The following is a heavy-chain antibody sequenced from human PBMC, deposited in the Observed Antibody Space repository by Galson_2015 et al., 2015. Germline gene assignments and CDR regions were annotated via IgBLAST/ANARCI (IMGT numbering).Heavy chain of an antibody. J-gene: IGHJ4*02. D-gene: IGHD6-19*01. Sequence: SLRLSCAASGFTFSGYGMHWVRQAPGKGLEWVAVTSYDGSDTSYADSVKGRFTISRDNSQNTVHLQMNSLRAEDTAFYYCATPRTHSSGWYEGFDYWGQGTLVTVSS. CDR1: GFTFSGYG. CDR2: TSYDGSDT. CDR3: ATPRTHSSGWYEGFDY. V-gene: IGHV3-30*03.